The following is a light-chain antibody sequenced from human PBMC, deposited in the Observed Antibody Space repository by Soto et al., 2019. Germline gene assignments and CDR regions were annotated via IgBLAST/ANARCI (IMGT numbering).Light chain of an antibody. Sequence: EIVLTQSPGTLSLPPGERATLSCRASQSVSSSYLAWYQQKSGQAPRLLIYGASSRATGIPDRFSGSGSGTDFTLTISRLEPEDFAVYYCQQYGSSLFTFGPGTKVDI. CDR3: QQYGSSLFT. J-gene: IGKJ3*01. CDR2: GAS. CDR1: QSVSSSY. V-gene: IGKV3-20*01.